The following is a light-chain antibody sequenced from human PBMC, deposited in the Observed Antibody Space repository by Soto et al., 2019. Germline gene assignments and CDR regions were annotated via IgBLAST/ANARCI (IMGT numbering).Light chain of an antibody. Sequence: DIQMTQSTSSLSASVGDRVTIICRASQSISSYLNWYQQKPGKAPKLMIYAASSLQSGVPSRFSGSGYGTDFNLTISSLQTEDFATYDCQQSYSTPLTFGPGTKVDIK. CDR2: AAS. J-gene: IGKJ3*01. V-gene: IGKV1-39*01. CDR3: QQSYSTPLT. CDR1: QSISSY.